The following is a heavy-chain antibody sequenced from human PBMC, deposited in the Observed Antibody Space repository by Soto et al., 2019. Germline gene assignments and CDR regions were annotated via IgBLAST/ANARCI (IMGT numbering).Heavy chain of an antibody. J-gene: IGHJ3*02. Sequence: GGSLRLSCAASGFTFSSYWMSWVRQAPGKGLEWVANIKQDGSEKYYVDSVKGRFTISRDNAKNSLYLQMNSLRAEDTAVYYCARDYANGDYSLGAFDIWGQGTMVTVSS. V-gene: IGHV3-7*01. D-gene: IGHD4-17*01. CDR3: ARDYANGDYSLGAFDI. CDR2: IKQDGSEK. CDR1: GFTFSSYW.